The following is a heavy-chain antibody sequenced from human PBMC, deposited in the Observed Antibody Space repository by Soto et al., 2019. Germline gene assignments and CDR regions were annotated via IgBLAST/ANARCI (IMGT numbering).Heavy chain of an antibody. CDR1: GFTFSSYG. D-gene: IGHD7-27*01. CDR3: ARDSSSGEGFDF. CDR2: IWYDGNSK. V-gene: IGHV3-33*01. J-gene: IGHJ4*02. Sequence: QVQLVESGGGVVQPGRSLRLSCAASGFTFSSYGMHWVRQAPGKGLEWMAVIWYDGNSKDYGDSVRGRFTDSRDNSKNTLYLQMDSLRAEDTAVYYCARDSSSGEGFDFWGQGTLVTVSS.